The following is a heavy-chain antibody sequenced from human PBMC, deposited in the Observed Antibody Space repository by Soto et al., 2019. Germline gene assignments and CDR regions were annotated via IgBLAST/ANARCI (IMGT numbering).Heavy chain of an antibody. CDR1: GFTFSSNA. D-gene: IGHD7-27*01. J-gene: IGHJ3*02. Sequence: EVQLLESGGGLVQPGGSLRLSCVASGFTFSSNAMSWVRQAPGKGLESVSHITSGSGGGTYYADSVKGRFTISRDNAKNTLYMQMNSLRVEDTAVYYCGKGTWGAFDIWGHGTLVTVSS. CDR3: GKGTWGAFDI. V-gene: IGHV3-23*01. CDR2: ITSGSGGGT.